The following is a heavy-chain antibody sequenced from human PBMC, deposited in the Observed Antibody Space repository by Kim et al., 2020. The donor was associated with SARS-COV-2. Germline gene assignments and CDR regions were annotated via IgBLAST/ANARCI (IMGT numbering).Heavy chain of an antibody. D-gene: IGHD2-15*01. CDR3: AKDQYCSGGSCQGTFDY. CDR1: GFTFSSYA. Sequence: GGSLRLSCAASGFTFSSYAMSWVRQAPGKGLEWVSAISGSGGSTYYADSVKGRFTISRDNSKNTLYLQMNSLRAEDTAVYYCAKDQYCSGGSCQGTFDYWGQGTLVTVSS. CDR2: ISGSGGST. V-gene: IGHV3-23*01. J-gene: IGHJ4*02.